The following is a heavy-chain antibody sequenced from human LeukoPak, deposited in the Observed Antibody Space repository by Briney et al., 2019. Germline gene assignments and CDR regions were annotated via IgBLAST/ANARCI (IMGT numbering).Heavy chain of an antibody. CDR1: GFTFDDYA. Sequence: PGGSLRLSCAASGFTFDDYAMHWVRQAPGKGLEWVSLISWDGGSTYYADSVKGRFTISRDNSKNSLYLQMNSLRAEDTALYYCAKSPSGRQLNFDYWGQGTLVTVSS. CDR3: AKSPSGRQLNFDY. V-gene: IGHV3-43D*03. CDR2: ISWDGGST. J-gene: IGHJ4*02. D-gene: IGHD3-3*01.